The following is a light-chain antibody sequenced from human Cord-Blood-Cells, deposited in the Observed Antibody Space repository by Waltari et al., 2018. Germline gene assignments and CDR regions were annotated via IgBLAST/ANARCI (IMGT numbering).Light chain of an antibody. V-gene: IGLV2-14*01. CDR3: SSYTSSSTLYV. CDR2: DVS. Sequence: QSALTQPASLSGSPGQSITIPCPATSSHVAGYNYVSWYQQHPGKAPKLMIYDVSNRPSGVSNRFSGSKSGNTASLTISGLQAEDEADYYCSSYTSSSTLYVFGTGTKVTVL. CDR1: SSHVAGYNY. J-gene: IGLJ1*01.